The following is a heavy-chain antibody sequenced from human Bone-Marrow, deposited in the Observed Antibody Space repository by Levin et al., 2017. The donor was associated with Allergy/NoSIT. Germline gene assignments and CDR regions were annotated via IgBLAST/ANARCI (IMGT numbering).Heavy chain of an antibody. J-gene: IGHJ4*02. V-gene: IGHV3-48*03. CDR1: GFTSSVYE. CDR3: ARGGFSWYVDY. CDR2: ISGTGSTK. Sequence: GGSLRLSCSTSGFTSSVYEMNWIRQSPRKGLEWISYISGTGSTKYYADSVKGRFAISRDKARNSVSLQMDSLRVEDTGVYYCARGGFSWYVDYWGRGTVVTVSS. D-gene: IGHD6-13*01.